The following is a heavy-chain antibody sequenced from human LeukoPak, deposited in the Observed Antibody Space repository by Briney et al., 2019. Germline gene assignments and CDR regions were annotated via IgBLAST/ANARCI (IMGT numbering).Heavy chain of an antibody. D-gene: IGHD3-10*01. CDR3: ARDWFTYYYGSGSYS. J-gene: IGHJ5*02. CDR1: GFTFSSYS. V-gene: IGHV3-21*01. CDR2: ISSSSYI. Sequence: GGSLRLSCAASGFTFSSYSMNWVRQAPGKGLEWVSSISSSSYIYYADSVKGRFTISRDNAKNSLYLQMNSLRAEDTAVYYCARDWFTYYYGSGSYSWGQGTLVTVSS.